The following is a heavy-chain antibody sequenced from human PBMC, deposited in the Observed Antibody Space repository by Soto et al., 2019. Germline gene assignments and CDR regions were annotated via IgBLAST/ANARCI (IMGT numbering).Heavy chain of an antibody. D-gene: IGHD1-7*01. V-gene: IGHV3-30*03. CDR1: GFTFSDYY. J-gene: IGHJ4*02. CDR2: ITYNGSNK. Sequence: GGSLRLSCAASGFTFSDYYRTWIRQAPGKGLEWVAVITYNGSNKYYADSVKGRFTISRDNSKNTLYLQMNSLRAEDTAVYYCATQDERYNWNSPRTPLDYWGQGTLVTVSS. CDR3: ATQDERYNWNSPRTPLDY.